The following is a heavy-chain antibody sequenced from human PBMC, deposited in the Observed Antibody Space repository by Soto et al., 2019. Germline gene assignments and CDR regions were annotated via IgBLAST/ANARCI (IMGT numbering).Heavy chain of an antibody. CDR1: GFTFSSYG. CDR2: IWYDGSDK. D-gene: IGHD5-12*01. J-gene: IGHJ5*02. CDR3: AMGWLSGGYEFDP. Sequence: QVQLVESGGGVVQPGRSLTISCAASGFTFSSYGMHWVRQAPGKGLEWVAIIWYDGSDKYYSGSVKGRFTISSTNSKNTLYLKMNSLGGEDTAIYYCAMGWLSGGYEFDPWGQGTLVTVSS. V-gene: IGHV3-33*01.